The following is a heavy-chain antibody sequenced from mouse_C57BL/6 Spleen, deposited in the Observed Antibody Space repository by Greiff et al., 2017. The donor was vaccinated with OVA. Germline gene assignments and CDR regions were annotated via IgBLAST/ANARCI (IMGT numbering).Heavy chain of an antibody. CDR1: GYTFTSYW. J-gene: IGHJ1*03. Sequence: VQLQQPGPELVKPGASVKLSCKASGYTFTSYWMHWVKQRPGQGLEWIGNINPSNGGTNYNEKFKSKATLTVDKSSSTAYMQLSSLTSEDSAVYYCARGGWTQGYFDVWGTGTTVTVSS. CDR2: INPSNGGT. V-gene: IGHV1-53*01. D-gene: IGHD3-2*02. CDR3: ARGGWTQGYFDV.